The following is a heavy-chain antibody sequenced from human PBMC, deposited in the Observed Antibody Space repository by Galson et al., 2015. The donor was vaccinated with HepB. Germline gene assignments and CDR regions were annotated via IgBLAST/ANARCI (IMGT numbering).Heavy chain of an antibody. J-gene: IGHJ6*03. Sequence: SLRLSCAASGFTFSSYEMNWVRQAPGKGLEWVAVISDDGSNKYYADSVKGRFTISRDNSKNTLYLQMNSLRAEDTAVYYCAKPSDDFWSGYYYYYMDVWGKGTTVTVSS. CDR1: GFTFSSYE. D-gene: IGHD3-3*01. CDR3: AKPSDDFWSGYYYYYMDV. V-gene: IGHV3-30*18. CDR2: ISDDGSNK.